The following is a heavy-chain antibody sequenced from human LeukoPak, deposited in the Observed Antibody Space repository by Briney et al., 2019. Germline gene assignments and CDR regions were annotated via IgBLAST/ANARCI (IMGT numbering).Heavy chain of an antibody. V-gene: IGHV3-7*01. D-gene: IGHD3-3*01. CDR1: GSTFSSYW. Sequence: GGSLRLSCAASGSTFSSYWMSWVRQAPGKGLEWVANIKQDGSEKYYVDSVKGRFTISRDNAKNSLYLQMNSLRAEDTAVYYCARGVRRYDFWSKPRYYFDYWGQGTLVTVSS. CDR3: ARGVRRYDFWSKPRYYFDY. CDR2: IKQDGSEK. J-gene: IGHJ4*02.